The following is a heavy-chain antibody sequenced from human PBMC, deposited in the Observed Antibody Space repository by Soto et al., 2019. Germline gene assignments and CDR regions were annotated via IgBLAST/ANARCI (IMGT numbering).Heavy chain of an antibody. D-gene: IGHD4-17*01. Sequence: ASVKVSCKASGGTFSSYAISWVRQAPGQGLEWMGGIIPIFGTANYAQKFQGRVTITADESTSTAYMELSSLGSEDTAVYYRGAGDYGRNYYYGMDVWGQGTTVTVSS. CDR3: GAGDYGRNYYYGMDV. V-gene: IGHV1-69*13. J-gene: IGHJ6*02. CDR1: GGTFSSYA. CDR2: IIPIFGTA.